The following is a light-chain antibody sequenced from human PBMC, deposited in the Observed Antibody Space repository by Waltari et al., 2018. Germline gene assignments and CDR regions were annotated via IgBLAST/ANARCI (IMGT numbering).Light chain of an antibody. CDR2: EVS. J-gene: IGLJ1*01. Sequence: SALTQPASVSGSPGQSITISCTGTGSDVGGYNYVSWYQHHPGKATQLMIYEVSNRPSGVSNRFSGSKSGNTASLTISGLQAEDEADYYCSSYTSSGTYVFGTGTKVTVL. CDR1: GSDVGGYNY. CDR3: SSYTSSGTYV. V-gene: IGLV2-14*01.